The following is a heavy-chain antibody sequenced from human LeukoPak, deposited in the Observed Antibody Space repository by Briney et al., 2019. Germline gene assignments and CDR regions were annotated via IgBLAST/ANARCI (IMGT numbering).Heavy chain of an antibody. J-gene: IGHJ3*02. CDR2: IKQGGSEK. D-gene: IGHD2-21*01. Sequence: GGSLRLSCAASGFTFSSYWMTWVRQAPGKGLEWVANIKQGGSEKYYVDSVKGRFTISRDNAKNSLYLQMNSLRAEDTAVYYCARGRVVISAKGPTDAFDIWGQGTMVTVSS. V-gene: IGHV3-7*01. CDR3: ARGRVVISAKGPTDAFDI. CDR1: GFTFSSYW.